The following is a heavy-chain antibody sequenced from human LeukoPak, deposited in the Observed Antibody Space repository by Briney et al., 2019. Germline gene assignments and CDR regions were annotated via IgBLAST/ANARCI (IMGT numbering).Heavy chain of an antibody. Sequence: SETLSLTCTVSGGSISSGGYYWSWIRQPPGKGLEWIGYIYYSGSTYYNPSLKSRVTISVDTSKNQFSLKLSSVTAADTAVYYCARDLLNEGNHLDYWGQGTLVTVSS. D-gene: IGHD4-23*01. CDR1: GGSISSGGYY. V-gene: IGHV4-30-4*01. CDR3: ARDLLNEGNHLDY. CDR2: IYYSGST. J-gene: IGHJ4*02.